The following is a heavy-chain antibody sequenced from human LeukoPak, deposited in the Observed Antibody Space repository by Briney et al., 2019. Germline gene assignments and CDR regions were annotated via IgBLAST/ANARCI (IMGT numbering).Heavy chain of an antibody. CDR3: ARDHVMWELRGWGY. D-gene: IGHD1-26*01. J-gene: IGHJ4*02. CDR1: GYTFTTYA. Sequence: ASVKVSCKASGYTFTTYAMNWVRQAPGQGLEWMGWINTNTGNPTYAQGFTGRFVFSLDTSVSTAYLQISSLKAEDTAVYYCARDHVMWELRGWGYWGQGTLVTVSS. CDR2: INTNTGNP. V-gene: IGHV7-4-1*02.